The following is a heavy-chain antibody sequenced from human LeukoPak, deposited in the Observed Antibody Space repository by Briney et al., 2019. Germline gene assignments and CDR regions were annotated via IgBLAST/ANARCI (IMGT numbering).Heavy chain of an antibody. V-gene: IGHV3-74*01. CDR3: ARDSRWYNGRYYDEGIDY. Sequence: GGSLRLSCAASGFSFSTYAMHWVRQAPGKGLVWVSRINSDGSDMSYADSVKGRFTISRDNAKNTVYLQMNSLRAEDTAVYYCARDSRWYNGRYYDEGIDYWGQGTLVTVSS. D-gene: IGHD1-26*01. CDR2: INSDGSDM. CDR1: GFSFSTYA. J-gene: IGHJ4*02.